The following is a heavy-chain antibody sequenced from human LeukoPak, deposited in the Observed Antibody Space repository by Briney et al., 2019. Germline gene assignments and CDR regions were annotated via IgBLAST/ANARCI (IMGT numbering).Heavy chain of an antibody. D-gene: IGHD6-25*01. Sequence: ASVTVSCKASGYTFTVSFIHWVRQAPGQGLQWMGWIKPATSAKSSAQNFKGRVTMPRDTYINTVYMELTSLTSHDTTVYYCDLTWVGGLSYWGQGTLITVSS. CDR2: IKPATSAK. V-gene: IGHV1-2*02. CDR3: DLTWVGGLSY. J-gene: IGHJ4*02. CDR1: GYTFTVSF.